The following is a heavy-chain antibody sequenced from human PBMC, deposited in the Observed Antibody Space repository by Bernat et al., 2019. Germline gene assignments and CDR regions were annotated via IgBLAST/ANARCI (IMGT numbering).Heavy chain of an antibody. V-gene: IGHV3-74*01. J-gene: IGHJ3*02. CDR2: INSDGNNT. D-gene: IGHD2-2*01. CDR3: ARAEDCSSTSCPRAFDI. Sequence: EVQLVESGGGLVQPGGSLRLSCAASGFTFSSYWLHWVRQAPGKGLVWVSRINSDGNNTNYADSVKGRFTISRDNAKNTLYLQMNSLRAEDTAVYHCARAEDCSSTSCPRAFDIWGQGTMVTVSS. CDR1: GFTFSSYW.